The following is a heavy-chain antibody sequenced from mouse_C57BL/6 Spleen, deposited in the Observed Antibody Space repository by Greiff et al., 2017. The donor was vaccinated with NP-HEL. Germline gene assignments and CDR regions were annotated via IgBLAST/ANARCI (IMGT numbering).Heavy chain of an antibody. V-gene: IGHV5-17*01. CDR2: ISSGSSTI. D-gene: IGHD1-1*01. CDR3: ARNYGSSYVLAY. CDR1: GFTFSDYG. Sequence: EVQRVESGGGLVKPGGSLKLSCAASGFTFSDYGMHWVRQAPEKGLEWVAYISSGSSTIYYADTVKGRFTISRDNAKNTLFLQMTSLRSEDTAMYYCARNYGSSYVLAYWGQGTLVTVSA. J-gene: IGHJ3*01.